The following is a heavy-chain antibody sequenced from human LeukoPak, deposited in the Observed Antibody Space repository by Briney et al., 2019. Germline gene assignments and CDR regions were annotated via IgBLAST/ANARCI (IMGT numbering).Heavy chain of an antibody. CDR2: INPNSGGT. CDR3: ARAVYYYDSSGYSLGGDY. Sequence: ASVKVSCKASGYTFTGYYVHWVRQAPGQGLEWMGWINPNSGGTNYAQKFQGRVTMTRDTSISTAYMELSRLRSDDTAVYYCARAVYYYDSSGYSLGGDYWGQGTLVTVSS. D-gene: IGHD3-22*01. CDR1: GYTFTGYY. V-gene: IGHV1-2*02. J-gene: IGHJ4*02.